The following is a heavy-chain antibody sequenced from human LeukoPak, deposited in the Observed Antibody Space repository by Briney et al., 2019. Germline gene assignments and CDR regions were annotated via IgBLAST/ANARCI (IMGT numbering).Heavy chain of an antibody. V-gene: IGHV5-51*01. D-gene: IGHD2-2*03. J-gene: IGHJ4*02. CDR2: IYPDESNI. Sequence: GESLKISCKGSGYSFPTYWIAWVRQMPGKGLEWMGIIYPDESNIRYSPSFQGQVTISADKSISTAYLQWSSLEASDTTMYYCARPPSRGYSSSFEYWGQGTLVTVSS. CDR1: GYSFPTYW. CDR3: ARPPSRGYSSSFEY.